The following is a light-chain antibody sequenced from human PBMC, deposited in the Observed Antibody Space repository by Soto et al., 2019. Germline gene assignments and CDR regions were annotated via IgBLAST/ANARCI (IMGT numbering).Light chain of an antibody. J-gene: IGKJ2*01. CDR3: QQYNDWPPKYT. V-gene: IGKV3-15*01. Sequence: EIVMTQSPATLSVSPGERATLSCRASQSLSINLAWYQQKPGQAPRLLIYAASARATGVPARFSGSGSGTEFPLTISSLQSEDSAVYYCQQYNDWPPKYTFGQGTKLEIK. CDR1: QSLSIN. CDR2: AAS.